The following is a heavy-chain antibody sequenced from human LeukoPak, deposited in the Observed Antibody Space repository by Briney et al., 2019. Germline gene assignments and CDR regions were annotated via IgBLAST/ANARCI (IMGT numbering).Heavy chain of an antibody. CDR2: IYYSGST. Sequence: KPSETLSLTCTVSGGSISSYYWSWIRQPPGKGLEWIGYIYYSGSTNYNPSLKSRVTISVDTSKNQFSLKLSSVTAADTAVYYCARSAAGICSSTSCYVGSFDIWGQGTMVTVSS. D-gene: IGHD2-2*01. J-gene: IGHJ3*02. CDR3: ARSAAGICSSTSCYVGSFDI. V-gene: IGHV4-59*08. CDR1: GGSISSYY.